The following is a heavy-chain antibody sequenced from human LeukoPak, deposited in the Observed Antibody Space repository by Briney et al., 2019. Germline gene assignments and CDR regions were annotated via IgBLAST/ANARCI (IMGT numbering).Heavy chain of an antibody. CDR3: ARTSIVGATDY. CDR1: GGSISGSISSYY. CDR2: IYYSGST. Sequence: SETLSLTCTVSGGSISGSISSYYWNWIRQPPGKGLEWIGYIYYSGSTNYNPSLKSRVTISVDTSKNQLSLKLSSVTAADTAVYYCARTSIVGATDYWGQGTLVTVSS. D-gene: IGHD1-26*01. J-gene: IGHJ4*02. V-gene: IGHV4-61*01.